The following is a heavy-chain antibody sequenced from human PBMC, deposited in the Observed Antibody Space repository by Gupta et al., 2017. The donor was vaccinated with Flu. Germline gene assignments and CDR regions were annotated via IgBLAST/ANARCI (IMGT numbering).Heavy chain of an antibody. Sequence: EVQLVESGGGVVQTGRSLRLSCTASGFTFGDYATSWFRRAPGKGLEWVGFIRNKADVGTTEYAASVKGRFTSARDDSKSIAYLQMNILKTEDTAVYYCTXDXPDEYCXSTSCDRNHTFAYGGQGTLVTVSS. CDR2: IRNKADVGTT. V-gene: IGHV3-49*03. CDR3: TXDXPDEYCXSTSCDRNHTFAY. D-gene: IGHD2-2*02. J-gene: IGHJ4*02. CDR1: GFTFGDYA.